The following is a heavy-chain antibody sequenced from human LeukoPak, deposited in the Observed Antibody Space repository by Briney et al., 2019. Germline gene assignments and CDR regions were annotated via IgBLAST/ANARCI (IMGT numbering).Heavy chain of an antibody. D-gene: IGHD6-13*01. J-gene: IGHJ4*02. V-gene: IGHV3-33*01. Sequence: GGSLRLSCAAPGFTFSSYGMHWVRQAPGKGLEWVAVIWYDGSNKYYADSVKGRFTISRDNSKNTLYLQMNSLRAKDTAVYYCARDLRRGGSGIAAYWGQGTLVTVSS. CDR3: ARDLRRGGSGIAAY. CDR1: GFTFSSYG. CDR2: IWYDGSNK.